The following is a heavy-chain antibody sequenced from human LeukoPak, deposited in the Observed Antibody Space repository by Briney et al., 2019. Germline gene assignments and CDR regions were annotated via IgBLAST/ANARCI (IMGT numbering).Heavy chain of an antibody. D-gene: IGHD3-10*01. CDR1: GFTFSNAW. CDR3: ARDPRRGGY. Sequence: PGGSLRLSCAASGFTFSNAWMSWIRQSPGKGLEWIGEVNHSGSTNYNPSLKSRVTISIDTSKNQFSLKLSSVTAADTATYYCARDPRRGGYWGQGTLVTVSS. V-gene: IGHV4-34*01. CDR2: VNHSGST. J-gene: IGHJ4*02.